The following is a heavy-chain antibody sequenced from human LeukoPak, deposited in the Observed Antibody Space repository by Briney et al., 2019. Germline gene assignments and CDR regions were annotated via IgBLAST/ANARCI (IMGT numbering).Heavy chain of an antibody. CDR1: GGSISSYY. D-gene: IGHD3-3*01. V-gene: IGHV4-59*08. J-gene: IGHJ5*02. CDR3: VGGYRRTFWSEEPNWFDP. CDR2: IYYSGST. Sequence: SETLSLTCTASGGSISSYYWSWIRQPPGKGLEWIGYIYYSGSTNYNPSLKSRVTISVDTSKNQFSLKLSSVTAADTAVYYCVGGYRRTFWSEEPNWFDPWGQGTLVTVSS.